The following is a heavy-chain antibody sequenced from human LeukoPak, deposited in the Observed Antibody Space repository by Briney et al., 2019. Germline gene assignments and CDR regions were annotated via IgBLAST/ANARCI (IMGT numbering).Heavy chain of an antibody. D-gene: IGHD6-13*01. CDR1: GGSISSSSYY. CDR3: ARSSSQTFDY. V-gene: IGHV4-39*07. Sequence: SETLSLTCTVSGGSISSSSYYWGWIRQPPGKGLEWIGSIYYSGSTYYNPSLKSRLALSIDTSENQFSLKLSSVTAADTAVYYCARSSSQTFDYWGQGTLVTVSS. CDR2: IYYSGST. J-gene: IGHJ4*02.